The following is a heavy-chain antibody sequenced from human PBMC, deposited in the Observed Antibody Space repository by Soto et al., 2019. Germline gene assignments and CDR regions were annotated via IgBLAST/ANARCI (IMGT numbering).Heavy chain of an antibody. CDR2: INPNSGGT. CDR3: AREGAYSSSWDYYYGMDV. CDR1: GYTFTGYY. D-gene: IGHD6-13*01. J-gene: IGHJ6*02. V-gene: IGHV1-2*04. Sequence: GASVKVSCKASGYTFTGYYMHWVRQAPGQGLEWMGWINPNSGGTNYAQKFQGWVTMTRDTSISTAYMELSRRRSDDTAVYYCAREGAYSSSWDYYYGMDVWGQGTTVTVSS.